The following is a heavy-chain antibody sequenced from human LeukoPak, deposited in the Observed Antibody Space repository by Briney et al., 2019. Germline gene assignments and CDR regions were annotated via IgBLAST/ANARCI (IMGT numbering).Heavy chain of an antibody. CDR1: GGSISSYY. CDR3: ARDRAQYSSSWYDFNWFDP. CDR2: IYYSGST. Sequence: RPSETLSLTCTVSGGSISSYYWSWIRQPPGKGLEWIGYIYYSGSTNYNPSLKSRVTISVDTSKNQFSLKLSSVTAADTAVYYCARDRAQYSSSWYDFNWFDPWGQGTLVTVSS. J-gene: IGHJ5*02. D-gene: IGHD6-13*01. V-gene: IGHV4-59*01.